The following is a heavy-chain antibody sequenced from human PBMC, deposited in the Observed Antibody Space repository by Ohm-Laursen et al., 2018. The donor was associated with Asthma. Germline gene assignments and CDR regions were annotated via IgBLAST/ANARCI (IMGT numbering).Heavy chain of an antibody. V-gene: IGHV1-69*01. CDR2: IIPIFGTA. D-gene: IGHD6-6*01. Sequence: SSVKVSCKASGGTFSSYAISWVRQAPGQGLEWMGGIIPIFGTANYAQKFQGRVTITADESTSTAYMELSSLRSEDTAVYYCARVVSSSSYYYYGMDVWGQGTTVTVSS. J-gene: IGHJ6*02. CDR1: GGTFSSYA. CDR3: ARVVSSSSYYYYGMDV.